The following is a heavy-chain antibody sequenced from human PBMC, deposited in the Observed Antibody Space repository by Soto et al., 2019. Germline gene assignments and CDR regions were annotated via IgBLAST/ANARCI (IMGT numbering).Heavy chain of an antibody. CDR1: GGSISSSSYY. CDR2: IYYSGST. V-gene: IGHV4-39*01. Sequence: PSETLSLTCTVSGGSISSSSYYWGWIRQPPGKGLEWIGSIYYSGSTYYNPSLKSRVTISVDTSKNQFSLKLSSVTAADTAVYYCARHEADSGSYYRFDTWGQGPMVP. D-gene: IGHD1-26*01. J-gene: IGHJ5*02. CDR3: ARHEADSGSYYRFDT.